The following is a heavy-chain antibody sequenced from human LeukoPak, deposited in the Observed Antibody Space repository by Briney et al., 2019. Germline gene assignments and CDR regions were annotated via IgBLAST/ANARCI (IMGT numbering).Heavy chain of an antibody. CDR2: INHSGST. CDR3: ARDRTGG. Sequence: SETLSLTCAVYGGSFSGYYWSWIRQPPGKGLEGIGEINHSGSTNYNPSLKSRVTIPVETSKHQFSLKLSSVTAADTAVYYCARDRTGGWGQGTLVTVSS. J-gene: IGHJ4*02. CDR1: GGSFSGYY. V-gene: IGHV4-34*01. D-gene: IGHD1-26*01.